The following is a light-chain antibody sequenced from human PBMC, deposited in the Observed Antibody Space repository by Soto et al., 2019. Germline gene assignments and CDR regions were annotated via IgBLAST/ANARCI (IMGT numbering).Light chain of an antibody. CDR2: DVS. V-gene: IGLV2-14*01. Sequence: QSVLTQPASVSGSPGQWITISCTGTSSDVGSYNYVSWYQQHAGKAPKLMIYDVSDRPSGVSERFSGSKSGNTASLTISGLLAEDDADYYCSSYTSSSTLVFGTGTKVTVL. CDR1: SSDVGSYNY. J-gene: IGLJ1*01. CDR3: SSYTSSSTLV.